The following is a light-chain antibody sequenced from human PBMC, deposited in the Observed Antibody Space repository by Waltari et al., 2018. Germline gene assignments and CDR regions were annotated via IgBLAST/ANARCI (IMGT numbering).Light chain of an antibody. CDR1: PSISRW. CDR2: DAA. J-gene: IGKJ4*01. V-gene: IGKV1-5*01. CDR3: QQYNSYSLT. Sequence: DIQMTQSPSTLSASVGDRVTITCRASPSISRWLAWYQQKPGKAPKFLIYDAASLESGVPSRFSGSGSGTEFTLTINSLQPDDFATYYCQQYNSYSLTFGGGTKVEIK.